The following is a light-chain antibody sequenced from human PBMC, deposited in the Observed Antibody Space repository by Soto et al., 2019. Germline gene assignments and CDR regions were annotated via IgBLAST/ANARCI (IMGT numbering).Light chain of an antibody. CDR1: QGVLNH. CDR3: QQFYTWPVT. Sequence: EIVMTQSPATLSVSPGERATLSCRASQGVLNHLAWHQHKPGQAPRLLISYASAGASGVPARFSGSASGTDFTLTIDSLQSEDFATYYCQQFYTWPVTFGGGTKVEIK. J-gene: IGKJ4*01. CDR2: YAS. V-gene: IGKV3-15*01.